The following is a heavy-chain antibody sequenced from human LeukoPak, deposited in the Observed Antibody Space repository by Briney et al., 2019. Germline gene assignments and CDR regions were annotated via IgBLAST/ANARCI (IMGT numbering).Heavy chain of an antibody. J-gene: IGHJ4*02. D-gene: IGHD1-26*01. CDR2: IYYSGRT. Sequence: SETLSLTCTVSDGSISSSYWNWIRQPPGKGLEWIGNIYYSGRTNYNPSLKSRVTISVDTSKNQVSLKLTSVTAADTAVYYCARHSGTYMDYWGQGTLVTVSS. CDR3: ARHSGTYMDY. V-gene: IGHV4-59*08. CDR1: DGSISSSY.